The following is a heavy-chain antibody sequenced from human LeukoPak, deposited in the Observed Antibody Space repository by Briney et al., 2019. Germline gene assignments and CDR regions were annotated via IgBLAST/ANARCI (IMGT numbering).Heavy chain of an antibody. D-gene: IGHD5-18*01. V-gene: IGHV1-2*02. Sequence: ASVKVSCKSSGYTFTGYYMHWVRQAPGQGLEWMGWINPNSGGTNYAQKFQGRVTMTRDTSISTAYMELSRLRPDDTAVYYCARSDTAIHPFAYWGQGTLVTVSS. CDR3: ARSDTAIHPFAY. CDR2: INPNSGGT. CDR1: GYTFTGYY. J-gene: IGHJ4*02.